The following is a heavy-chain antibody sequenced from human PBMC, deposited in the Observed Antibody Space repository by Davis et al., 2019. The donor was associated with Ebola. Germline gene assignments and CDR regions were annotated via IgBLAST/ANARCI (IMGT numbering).Heavy chain of an antibody. CDR1: GGSISSSSYY. Sequence: PSETLSLTCTVSGGSISSSSYYWGWIRQPPGKGLEWIGSIYYSGSTYYNPSLKSRVTISVDTSKNQFSLKLSSVTAADTAVYYCARRPNRVATPYYWGQGTLVTVSS. CDR2: IYYSGST. D-gene: IGHD5-12*01. CDR3: ARRPNRVATPYY. J-gene: IGHJ4*02. V-gene: IGHV4-39*01.